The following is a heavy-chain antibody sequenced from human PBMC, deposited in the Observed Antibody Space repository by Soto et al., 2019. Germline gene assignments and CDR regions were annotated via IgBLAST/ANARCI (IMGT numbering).Heavy chain of an antibody. Sequence: QVQLVQSGTEVKKPGASVTVSCKSSGYTFTDFYLHWLRQAPGQGLEWVGWINPKTGDTKSSQKFQGRVTMSGDTSVSTAYIDLTSLTSDDTAMYYCATGTNGTTGWYHPWGQGTRVTVSS. CDR2: INPKTGDT. D-gene: IGHD1-1*01. CDR3: ATGTNGTTGWYHP. J-gene: IGHJ5*02. V-gene: IGHV1-2*02. CDR1: GYTFTDFY.